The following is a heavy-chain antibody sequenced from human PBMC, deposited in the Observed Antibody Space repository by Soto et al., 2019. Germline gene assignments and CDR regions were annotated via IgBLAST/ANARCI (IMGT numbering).Heavy chain of an antibody. Sequence: QVQLVQSGAEVKKPGASVKVSCKASGYTFTNYYMHWVRQAPGQGLEWMGIISPSGGATYEQDFQDRVTLTRDTSTSTAYMELTGLTSKDAAVYFCARDGSSDWLTWLDPWGQGTLVTVSS. V-gene: IGHV1-46*01. CDR2: ISPSGGA. D-gene: IGHD6-19*01. CDR1: GYTFTNYY. CDR3: ARDGSSDWLTWLDP. J-gene: IGHJ5*02.